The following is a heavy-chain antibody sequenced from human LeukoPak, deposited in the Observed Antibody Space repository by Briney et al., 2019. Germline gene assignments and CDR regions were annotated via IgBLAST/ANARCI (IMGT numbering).Heavy chain of an antibody. V-gene: IGHV3-7*01. Sequence: GGSLKLSCVDSGITFSKYWMNWVRQAPGKGLEWVANMKHDGNEKHYVDSVEGRFTISRDNAKSSLYLQMNNLRAEDTAVYYCARDLGHSGYDLYDYWGQGTLVTVSS. CDR1: GITFSKYW. CDR2: MKHDGNEK. J-gene: IGHJ4*02. CDR3: ARDLGHSGYDLYDY. D-gene: IGHD5-12*01.